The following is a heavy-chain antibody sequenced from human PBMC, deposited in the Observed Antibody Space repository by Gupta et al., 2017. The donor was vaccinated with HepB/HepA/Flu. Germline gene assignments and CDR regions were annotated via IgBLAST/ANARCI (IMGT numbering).Heavy chain of an antibody. Sequence: QVQLQESGPGLVKPSETLSLTCTVSSGSISSYFWSWIRQPPGKGLEWIGYIYYTGSTTYNPSFKSRATMAVDTSRNQFSLKLSSVTAADTAVYDCARGRIPAALEFDPWGQGTLGTVSS. CDR1: SGSISSYF. V-gene: IGHV4-59*01. D-gene: IGHD2-2*01. J-gene: IGHJ5*02. CDR3: ARGRIPAALEFDP. CDR2: IYYTGST.